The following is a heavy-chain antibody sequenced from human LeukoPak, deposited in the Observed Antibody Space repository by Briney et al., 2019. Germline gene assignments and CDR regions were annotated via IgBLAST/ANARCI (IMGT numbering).Heavy chain of an antibody. CDR1: GGSISSGGYY. V-gene: IGHV4-30-2*01. Sequence: SETLSLTCTVSGGSISSGGYYWSWIRQPPGKGLEWIGYIYHSGSTYYNPSLKSRVTIPVDRSKNQFSLKLSSVTAADTAVYYCARVTGYSSSSFDYWGQGTLVTVSS. CDR2: IYHSGST. D-gene: IGHD6-6*01. CDR3: ARVTGYSSSSFDY. J-gene: IGHJ4*02.